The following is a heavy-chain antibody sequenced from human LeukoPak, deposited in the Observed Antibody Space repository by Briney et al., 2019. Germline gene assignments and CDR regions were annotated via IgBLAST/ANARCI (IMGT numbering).Heavy chain of an antibody. CDR2: INPNSGDT. CDR1: GYTFSDQY. Sequence: ASVKVSCKASGYTFSDQYIHWVRQSPGQALEWMGWINPNSGDTDYAQKFQGRVTMTRDTSISTAYIELTSLRSDDTAVYYCASYSTSSGDAFDIWGQGTLVTVSS. D-gene: IGHD6-6*01. CDR3: ASYSTSSGDAFDI. J-gene: IGHJ3*02. V-gene: IGHV1-2*02.